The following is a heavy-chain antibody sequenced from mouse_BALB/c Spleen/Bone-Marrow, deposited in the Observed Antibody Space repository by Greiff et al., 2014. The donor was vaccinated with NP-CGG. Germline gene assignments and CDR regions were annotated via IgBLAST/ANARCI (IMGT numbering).Heavy chain of an antibody. CDR3: TLTGTGAMDY. D-gene: IGHD4-1*01. V-gene: IGHV6-6*02. J-gene: IGHJ4*01. Sequence: EVHLVESGGGLVQPGGSMKLSCVASGFTFSSYWMSWVRQSPEKGLEWVAEIRLKSDNYATHYAESVKGKFTISRDDSKSRLYLQMNSLRAEDTGIYYCTLTGTGAMDYWGQGTSVTVSS. CDR2: IRLKSDNYAT. CDR1: GFTFSSYW.